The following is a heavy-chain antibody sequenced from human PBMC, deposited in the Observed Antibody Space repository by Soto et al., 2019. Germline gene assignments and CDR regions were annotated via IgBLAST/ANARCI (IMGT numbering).Heavy chain of an antibody. V-gene: IGHV4-34*01. CDR1: GGSFSGYY. J-gene: IGHJ5*02. Sequence: SETLSLTCAVYGGSFSGYYWSWVRQPPGKGLEWIGEINHSGSTNYNPSLKSRVTISVDTSKNQFSLKLSSVTAADTAVYYCARGRSVGIQNWFDPWGQGTLVTVSS. D-gene: IGHD3-3*01. CDR3: ARGRSVGIQNWFDP. CDR2: INHSGST.